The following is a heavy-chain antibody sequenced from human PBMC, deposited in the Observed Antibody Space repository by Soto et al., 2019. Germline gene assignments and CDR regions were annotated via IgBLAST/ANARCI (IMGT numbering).Heavy chain of an antibody. J-gene: IGHJ4*02. CDR2: IYYSGST. CDR3: ARGPLLWFGELFASYFDY. CDR1: GGSISSGGYY. D-gene: IGHD3-10*01. Sequence: QVQLQESGPGLVKPSQTLSLTCTVSGGSISSGGYYWSWIRQHPGKGLEWIGYIYYSGSTYYNPSLKSRVTISVDTSKNQFSLKLSSVTAADTAVYYCARGPLLWFGELFASYFDYWGQGTLVTVSS. V-gene: IGHV4-31*03.